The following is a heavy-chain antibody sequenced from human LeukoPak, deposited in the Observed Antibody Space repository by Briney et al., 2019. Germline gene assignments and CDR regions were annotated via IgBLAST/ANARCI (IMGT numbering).Heavy chain of an antibody. CDR1: GYTFTSYD. V-gene: IGHV1-8*03. CDR2: MNPNSGNT. CDR3: ARGGYYGSGRYYFDS. J-gene: IGHJ4*02. Sequence: ASVKVSCKASGYTFTSYDINWVRQATGQGLEWMGWMNPNSGNTGYAQKFQGRVTITRNTSISTAYMELSSLRAEDTAVYYCARGGYYGSGRYYFDSWGQGTLVTVSS. D-gene: IGHD3-3*01.